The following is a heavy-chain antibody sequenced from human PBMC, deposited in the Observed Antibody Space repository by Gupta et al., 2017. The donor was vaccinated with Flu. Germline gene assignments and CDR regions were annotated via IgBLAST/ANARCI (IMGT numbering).Heavy chain of an antibody. CDR1: GFTFSSYS. V-gene: IGHV3-48*02. CDR3: ASQEGYCSGGSCFDY. CDR2: ISSSSSTI. D-gene: IGHD2-15*01. Sequence: EVQLVESGGGLVQPGGSLRLSCAASGFTFSSYSMNWVRQAPGKGLEWVSYISSSSSTIYYADSVKGRFTISRDNAKNSLYLQMNSLRDEDTAVYYCASQEGYCSGGSCFDYWGQGTLVTVSS. J-gene: IGHJ4*02.